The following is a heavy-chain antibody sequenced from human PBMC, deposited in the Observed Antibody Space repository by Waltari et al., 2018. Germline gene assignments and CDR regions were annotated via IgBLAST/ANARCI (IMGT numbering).Heavy chain of an antibody. CDR3: ARNYYGSGRDAFDI. CDR1: GFSLSTSGMC. D-gene: IGHD3-10*01. Sequence: QVTLRESGPALVKPTQTLTLTCTFSGFSLSTSGMCVSWIRQPPGKALEWLALIDWDDDKYYSTSLKTRLTISKDTSKNQVVLTMTNMDPVDTATYYCARNYYGSGRDAFDIWGQGTMVTVSS. CDR2: IDWDDDK. J-gene: IGHJ3*02. V-gene: IGHV2-70*01.